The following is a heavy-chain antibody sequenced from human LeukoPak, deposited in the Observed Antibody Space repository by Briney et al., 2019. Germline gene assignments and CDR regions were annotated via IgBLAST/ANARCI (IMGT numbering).Heavy chain of an antibody. CDR1: GYTFTSYG. V-gene: IGHV1-18*01. CDR2: ISAYNGNT. J-gene: IGHJ5*02. D-gene: IGHD2-2*01. CDR3: ARGGCSSTSCYGNWFDP. Sequence: ASVKVSCKASGYTFTSYGISWVRQAPGQGLEWMGWISAYNGNTNYAQKLQGRVTMTTDTSTSTAYMELSRLRSDDTAVYYCARGGCSSTSCYGNWFDPWGQGTLVTVSS.